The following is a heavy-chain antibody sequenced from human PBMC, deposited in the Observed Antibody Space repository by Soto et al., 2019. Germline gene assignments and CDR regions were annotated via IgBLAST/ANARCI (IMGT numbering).Heavy chain of an antibody. Sequence: SETLSLTCTVSGGSMSSYYWTWIRKPPGKGLEWIGYVSYRGTTNYNPPLKGRITISVDTSKNQFSLKLASVTAADTAVYYCARAPMTTIHLDVWGRGTTVTVSS. J-gene: IGHJ6*02. CDR3: ARAPMTTIHLDV. CDR2: VSYRGTT. CDR1: GGSMSSYY. D-gene: IGHD4-17*01. V-gene: IGHV4-59*01.